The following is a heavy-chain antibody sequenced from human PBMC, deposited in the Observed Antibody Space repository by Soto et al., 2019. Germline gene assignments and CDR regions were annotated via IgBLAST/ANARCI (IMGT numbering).Heavy chain of an antibody. J-gene: IGHJ4*02. D-gene: IGHD3-16*01. CDR2: ISGNSGFT. CDR3: AKVGRFYVQRSPFDS. V-gene: IGHV3-23*01. Sequence: GGSLRLSCASSVFTFSNYAMNCVRHAPGKGLEWVSGISGNSGFTYYTDSVKGRFTISRDNSKNTLFLQMNALRDEDTAIYYCAKVGRFYVQRSPFDSWGRGIVVTVSS. CDR1: VFTFSNYA.